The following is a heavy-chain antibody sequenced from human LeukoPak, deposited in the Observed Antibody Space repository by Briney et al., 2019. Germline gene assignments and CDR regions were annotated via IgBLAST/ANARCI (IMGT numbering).Heavy chain of an antibody. CDR2: IYYSGST. D-gene: IGHD3-22*01. Sequence: PSETLSLTCTVSGGSISSYYWSWIRQPPGEGLEWIGYIYYSGSTNYNPSLKSRVTISVDTSKNQFSLKLSSVTAADTAVYYCARAIDYYDSSGYYYRPIGYFDYWGQGTLVTVSS. CDR3: ARAIDYYDSSGYYYRPIGYFDY. CDR1: GGSISSYY. J-gene: IGHJ4*02. V-gene: IGHV4-59*01.